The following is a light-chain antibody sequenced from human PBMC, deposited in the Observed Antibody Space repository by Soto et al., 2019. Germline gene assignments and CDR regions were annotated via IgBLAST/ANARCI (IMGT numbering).Light chain of an antibody. CDR2: DAY. CDR1: QSITGTF. Sequence: EIVLTQSPGTLSVSPGERVSLSCRASQSITGTFLAWYHQKPGQAPRLVIYDAYSRATGIPDRFSGSGSGTDFTLTISRLEPEDSAVYNCQQYGSSPVTFGHGTKLDIK. J-gene: IGKJ2*01. CDR3: QQYGSSPVT. V-gene: IGKV3-20*01.